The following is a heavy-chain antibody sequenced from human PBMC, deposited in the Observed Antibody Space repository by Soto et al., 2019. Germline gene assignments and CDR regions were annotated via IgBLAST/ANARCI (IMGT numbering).Heavy chain of an antibody. J-gene: IGHJ4*02. CDR2: IHHRGRT. V-gene: IGHV4-30-2*01. CDR1: GGSISSGGFS. Sequence: SETLSLTCAVSGGSISSGGFSWSWIRQPPGKGLEWIGYIHHRGRTDYNLSLKSRVTISIDRSKNQFSLNLSSVTAADTAVYYCARATYFDSSDYHSYYFGYWGQGALVTVSS. D-gene: IGHD3-22*01. CDR3: ARATYFDSSDYHSYYFGY.